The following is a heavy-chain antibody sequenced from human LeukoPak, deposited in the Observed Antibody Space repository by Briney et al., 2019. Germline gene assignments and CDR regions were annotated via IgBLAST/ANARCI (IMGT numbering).Heavy chain of an antibody. D-gene: IGHD2-2*01. CDR1: GYTFTSYA. CDR3: ARDGPECSGSSRYEDYFDY. V-gene: IGHV1-3*01. CDR2: INAANGNT. J-gene: IGHJ4*02. Sequence: ASVKVSCKASGYTFTSYAIHRVRQAPGQSLEWMGWINAANGNTKYSQKFQGRVTITRETSARTAYMELSSLRSEDTAVYYCARDGPECSGSSRYEDYFDYWGQGTLVTVSS.